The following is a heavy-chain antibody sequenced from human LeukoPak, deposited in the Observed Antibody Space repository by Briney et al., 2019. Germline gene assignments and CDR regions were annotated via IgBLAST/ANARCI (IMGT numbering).Heavy chain of an antibody. CDR2: INPSGST. CDR1: GSSITGYN. J-gene: IGHJ4*02. CDR3: ARGLSGSYQYYLDY. V-gene: IGHV4-59*01. D-gene: IGHD1-26*01. Sequence: SETLSLTCTVSGSSITGYNWSWMRQSPGKGLEWIGYINPSGSTNSNPSLRSRVTLSVDTSKNQCSLRLTSVTAADTAVYFCARGLSGSYQYYLDYWGQGTQVTVST.